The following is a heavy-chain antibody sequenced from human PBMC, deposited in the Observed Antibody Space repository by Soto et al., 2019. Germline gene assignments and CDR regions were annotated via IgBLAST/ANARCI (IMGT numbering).Heavy chain of an antibody. D-gene: IGHD3-3*02. CDR1: GFTFSSYA. CDR2: ISGSGGST. J-gene: IGHJ4*02. CDR3: AKNHFWSGYYTEGTVFDY. Sequence: GGSLRLSCAASGFTFSSYAMSWVRQAPGKGLEWVSAISGSGGSTYYADSVKGRFTISRDNSKNTLYLQMNSLRAEDTAVYYCAKNHFWSGYYTEGTVFDYWGQGTLVTVSS. V-gene: IGHV3-23*01.